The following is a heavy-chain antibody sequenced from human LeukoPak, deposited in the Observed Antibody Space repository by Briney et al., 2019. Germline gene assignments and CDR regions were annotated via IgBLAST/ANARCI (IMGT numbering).Heavy chain of an antibody. CDR2: ISSSSSTI. J-gene: IGHJ4*02. V-gene: IGHV3-48*01. D-gene: IGHD3-22*01. Sequence: GGSLRLSCAASGFTFSSHSMNWVRQAPGKGLEWISYISSSSSTIYYADSVKGRFTISRDNAKNSLYLQMNSLRAEDTAVYYCARGAYYYEDWGQGTLVTVSS. CDR3: ARGAYYYED. CDR1: GFTFSSHS.